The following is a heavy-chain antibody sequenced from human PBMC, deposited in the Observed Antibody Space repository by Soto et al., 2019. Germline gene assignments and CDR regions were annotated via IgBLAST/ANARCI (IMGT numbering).Heavy chain of an antibody. D-gene: IGHD3-22*01. CDR2: IYDSGNT. J-gene: IGHJ4*02. V-gene: IGHV4-31*03. Sequence: SLSVTCPVSGGSISIGGYYWSWIRQHPGKGLEWIGYIYDSGNTYYNPSLKSRVTISVDTSKKQLSLKLSSVTAADTAVYYCARGRDSSGYYYFDYWGQGTLVTVYS. CDR3: ARGRDSSGYYYFDY. CDR1: GGSISIGGYY.